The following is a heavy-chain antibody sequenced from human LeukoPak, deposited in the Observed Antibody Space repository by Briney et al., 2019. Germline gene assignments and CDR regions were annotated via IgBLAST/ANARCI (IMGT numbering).Heavy chain of an antibody. CDR2: IYWSGST. CDR3: ARLRFDYGDYLGAFDI. D-gene: IGHD4-17*01. V-gene: IGHV4-39*07. Sequence: SETLSLTCTVSGGSISYGSYYWAWIRQPPGKGLEWIGNIYWSGSTNYNPSLKSRVTISVDTSKNQFSLKLSSVTAADAAVYYCARLRFDYGDYLGAFDIWGQGTMVTVSS. J-gene: IGHJ3*02. CDR1: GGSISYGSYY.